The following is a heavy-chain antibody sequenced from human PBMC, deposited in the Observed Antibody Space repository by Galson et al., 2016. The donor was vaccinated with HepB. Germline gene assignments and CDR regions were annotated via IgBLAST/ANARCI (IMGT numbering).Heavy chain of an antibody. D-gene: IGHD4-17*01. CDR1: GGSISSSRHY. CDR3: ARHDYGDFLFDY. V-gene: IGHV4-39*01. Sequence: ETLSLTCAISGGSISSSRHYWGWIRQPPGKGLEWIASMYYSGSTYYNPSLKSRVTISVDTSKNQLSLELSSVTAADTAMYYCARHDYGDFLFDYWGQGTLVIVSS. J-gene: IGHJ4*02. CDR2: MYYSGST.